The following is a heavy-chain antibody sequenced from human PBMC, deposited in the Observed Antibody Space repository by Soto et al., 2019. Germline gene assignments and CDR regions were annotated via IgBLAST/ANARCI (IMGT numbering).Heavy chain of an antibody. CDR3: ARVASFYGMDV. J-gene: IGHJ6*02. Sequence: QVQLVQSGAEVRKPGSSVKVSCKASGGTFSRHAISWVRQAPGQGLEWMGGIIPIFGTANHAQKFQGRVTIIADESTSTVYMELSSLRSEDTAVYYCARVASFYGMDVWGQGTTVTVSS. CDR1: GGTFSRHA. V-gene: IGHV1-69*01. CDR2: IIPIFGTA.